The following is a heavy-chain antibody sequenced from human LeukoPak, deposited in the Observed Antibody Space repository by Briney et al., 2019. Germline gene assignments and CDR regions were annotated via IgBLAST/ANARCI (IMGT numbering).Heavy chain of an antibody. CDR1: GFTFSTYA. D-gene: IGHD3-16*02. CDR3: AGGGDSGWGELSP. CDR2: IWFDGSEQ. Sequence: GTSLRLYCAASGFTFSTYAIHWVRQAAGKGLELVAVIWFDGSEQYYADSVKRLFIISRENSKSTSMLQFNSLRAEDTAVYYCAGGGDSGWGELSPWGQGTLVTVSS. J-gene: IGHJ1*01. V-gene: IGHV3-33*01.